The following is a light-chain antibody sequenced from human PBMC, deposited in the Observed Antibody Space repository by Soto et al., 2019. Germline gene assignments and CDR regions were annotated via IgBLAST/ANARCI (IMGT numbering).Light chain of an antibody. CDR2: GAS. V-gene: IGKV3-15*01. CDR3: QQSNYWPRT. CDR1: QSVSSN. J-gene: IGKJ4*01. Sequence: EIVMTQSPATLSVSPGERATLSCRASQSVSSNLAWYPQKPGQAPRLLIHGASTRPTAIPARFGGSGSVTEFTFTIGSLQSEDSAVYYFQQSNYWPRTFGEATSVEIQ.